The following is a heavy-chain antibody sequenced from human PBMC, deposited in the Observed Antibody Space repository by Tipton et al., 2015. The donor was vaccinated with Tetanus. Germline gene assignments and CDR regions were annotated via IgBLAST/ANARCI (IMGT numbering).Heavy chain of an antibody. D-gene: IGHD1-26*01. J-gene: IGHJ4*02. CDR3: ARRRGVYRGGYFDY. Sequence: TLSLTCTVSGGSISSGDYYWSWIRQPPGKGLEWIGYIYYSGSTYYNPSLKSRVTISVDTSKNQFSLKLSSVTAADTAVYYCARRRGVYRGGYFDYWGQGTLVTVSS. CDR2: IYYSGST. CDR1: GGSISSGDYY. V-gene: IGHV4-30-4*01.